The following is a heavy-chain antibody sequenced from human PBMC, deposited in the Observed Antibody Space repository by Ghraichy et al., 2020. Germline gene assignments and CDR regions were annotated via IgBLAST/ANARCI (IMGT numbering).Heavy chain of an antibody. V-gene: IGHV4-39*01. CDR3: ARHVYSSGWYTVFDY. J-gene: IGHJ4*02. CDR2: IYYSGST. CDR1: GGSISSSSYY. Sequence: SETLSLTCTVSGGSISSSSYYWGWIRQPPGKGLEWIGSIYYSGSTYYNPSLKSRVTISVDTSKNQFSLKLSSVTAADTAVYYCARHVYSSGWYTVFDYWGQGTLVTVSS. D-gene: IGHD6-19*01.